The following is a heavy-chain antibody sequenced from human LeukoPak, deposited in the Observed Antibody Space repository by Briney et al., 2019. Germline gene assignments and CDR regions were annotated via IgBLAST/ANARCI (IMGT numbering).Heavy chain of an antibody. Sequence: PSETLSLTCAVYGGSFNGYYWSWIRQPPGKGLEWIGEINHSGSTNYNPSLKSRVTISVDTSRNQFSLKLSSVTAADTAVYYCATLPYANSGSRNWYFDLWGRGTLVTVSS. D-gene: IGHD3-22*01. CDR1: GGSFNGYY. J-gene: IGHJ2*01. V-gene: IGHV4-34*01. CDR2: INHSGST. CDR3: ATLPYANSGSRNWYFDL.